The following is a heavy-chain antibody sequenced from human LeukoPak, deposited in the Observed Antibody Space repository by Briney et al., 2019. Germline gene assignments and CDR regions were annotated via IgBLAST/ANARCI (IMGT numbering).Heavy chain of an antibody. CDR2: INHSGST. Sequence: SETLSLTCAVYGGSFSGYYWSWIRQPPGKGLECIGEINHSGSTNYNPSLKSRVTISVDTSKNQFSLKLSSVTAADTAVYYCARGMEAPKQQLVYYFDYWGQGTLVTVSS. D-gene: IGHD6-13*01. CDR3: ARGMEAPKQQLVYYFDY. V-gene: IGHV4-34*01. CDR1: GGSFSGYY. J-gene: IGHJ4*02.